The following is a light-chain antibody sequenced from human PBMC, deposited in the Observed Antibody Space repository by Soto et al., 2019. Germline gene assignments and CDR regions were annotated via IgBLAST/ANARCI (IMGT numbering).Light chain of an antibody. Sequence: SVMTQPPSVSAAPGQKVTISCSGSSSNIGGNSVSWYQQLPGTAPKLLIYDDNKRPSGIPDRFSGSKSGTSVTLGITGFQTGDEADYYCGSWDSSLSAYVFGTGTKLTVL. CDR3: GSWDSSLSAYV. J-gene: IGLJ1*01. V-gene: IGLV1-51*01. CDR1: SSNIGGNS. CDR2: DDN.